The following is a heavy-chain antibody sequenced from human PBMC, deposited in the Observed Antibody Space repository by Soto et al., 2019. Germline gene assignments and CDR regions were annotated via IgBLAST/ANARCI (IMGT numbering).Heavy chain of an antibody. CDR2: INHSGST. D-gene: IGHD3-10*01. J-gene: IGHJ5*02. CDR1: GGSISSRSYY. Sequence: SETLSLTCTVSGGSISSRSYYWSWIRQPPGKGLEWIREINHSGSTNYNPSLKSRVTISVDTSKNQFSLKLSSVTAADTAVYYCARRPNRGFTMVRGVQFDPWGQGTLVTVSS. CDR3: ARRPNRGFTMVRGVQFDP. V-gene: IGHV4-39*07.